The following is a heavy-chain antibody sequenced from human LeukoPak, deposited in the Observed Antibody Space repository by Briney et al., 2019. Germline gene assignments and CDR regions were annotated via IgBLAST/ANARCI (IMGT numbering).Heavy chain of an antibody. J-gene: IGHJ4*02. CDR3: ARGNIAAAPPAAF. V-gene: IGHV3-48*03. Sequence: PGGSLRLSCAASGFTFSSYEMNWVRQAPGKGLEWVSFISSGVTTIYYADSVKGRFTISRDNAKNSLYLQMNSLRAEDTAVYYCARGNIAAAPPAAFWGQGTQVTVSS. D-gene: IGHD6-13*01. CDR1: GFTFSSYE. CDR2: ISSGVTTI.